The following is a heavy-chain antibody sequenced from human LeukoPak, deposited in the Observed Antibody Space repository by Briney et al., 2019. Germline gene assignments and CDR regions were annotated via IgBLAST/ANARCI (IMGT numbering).Heavy chain of an antibody. J-gene: IGHJ4*01. CDR1: GFTFISYG. Sequence: GGSLRLSCAASGFTFISYGMQWVRQAPGKGLVWVSRINTDGSSTSYADSVKGRFTVSRDNAKSTVYLQVNSLRAEDTAVYFCTRELPREVTLDYWGQGTLVTVSS. D-gene: IGHD2-21*02. CDR2: INTDGSST. V-gene: IGHV3-74*01. CDR3: TRELPREVTLDY.